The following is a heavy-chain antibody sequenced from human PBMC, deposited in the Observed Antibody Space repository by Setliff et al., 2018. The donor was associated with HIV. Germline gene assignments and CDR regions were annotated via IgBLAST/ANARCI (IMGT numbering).Heavy chain of an antibody. CDR2: ISRSGTII. CDR1: GFTFSDYY. J-gene: IGHJ5*02. CDR3: ARSESSGYSLPYTRFDA. V-gene: IGHV3-11*04. Sequence: PGGSLRLSCAASGFTFSDYYMSWIRQAPGKGLEWVSYISRSGTIIYYADSVKGRFTISRDNAKNSLDLQMNSLRAEDTAVYFCARSESSGYSLPYTRFDAWGQGALVTVSS. D-gene: IGHD3-22*01.